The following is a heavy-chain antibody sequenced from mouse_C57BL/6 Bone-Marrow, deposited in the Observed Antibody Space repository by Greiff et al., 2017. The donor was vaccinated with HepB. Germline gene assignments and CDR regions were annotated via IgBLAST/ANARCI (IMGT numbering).Heavy chain of an antibody. CDR2: ISNGGGST. D-gene: IGHD2-1*01. V-gene: IGHV5-12*01. CDR1: GFTFSDYY. J-gene: IGHJ3*01. Sequence: EVKLVESGGGLVQPGGSLKLSCAASGFTFSDYYMYWVRQTPEKRLEWVAYISNGGGSTYYPDTVKGRFTISRDNAKNTLYLQMSRLKSEDTAMYYCGKGGVTGFAYWGQGTLVTVSA. CDR3: GKGGVTGFAY.